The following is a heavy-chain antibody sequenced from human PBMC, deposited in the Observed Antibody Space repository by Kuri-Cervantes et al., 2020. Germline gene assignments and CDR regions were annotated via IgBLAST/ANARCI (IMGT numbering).Heavy chain of an antibody. CDR3: ARARLLGELSPFNI. CDR2: INPSGGST. Sequence: ASVKVSCKASGYTFTSYYMHWVRQAPGQGLEWMGIINPSGGSTSYTLKFQGRVTMTRDTSTSTAYMELSSLRSDDTAVYFCARARLLGELSPFNIWGQGTMVTVSS. V-gene: IGHV1-46*01. D-gene: IGHD3-16*02. J-gene: IGHJ3*02. CDR1: GYTFTSYY.